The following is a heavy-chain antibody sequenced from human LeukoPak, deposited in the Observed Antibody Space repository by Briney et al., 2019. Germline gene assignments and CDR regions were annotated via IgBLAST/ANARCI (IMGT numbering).Heavy chain of an antibody. J-gene: IGHJ6*03. D-gene: IGHD2-2*01. CDR3: AKGPSHYCSSTSCTTYYYYYMDV. V-gene: IGHV3-30*02. CDR1: GFTFSSYG. CDR2: IRYDGSNK. Sequence: GGSLRLSCAASGFTFSSYGMHWVRQAPGKGLEWVAFIRYDGSNKHYADSVKGRFTISRDNSKNTLYLQMNSLRAEDTAVYYCAKGPSHYCSSTSCTTYYYYYMDVWGKGTTVTVSS.